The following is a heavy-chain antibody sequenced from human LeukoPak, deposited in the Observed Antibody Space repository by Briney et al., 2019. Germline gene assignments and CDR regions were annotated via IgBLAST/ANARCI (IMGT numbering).Heavy chain of an antibody. Sequence: SETLSLTCTVSGGSISSSSYYWGWIRQPPGKGLEWIGSIYYSGSTYYNPSLKSRVTISVDTSKNQFSLKLSSVTAADTAVYYCARQLYYDILTGYHNCFDPWGQGTLVIVSS. CDR1: GGSISSSSYY. V-gene: IGHV4-39*01. D-gene: IGHD3-9*01. J-gene: IGHJ5*02. CDR3: ARQLYYDILTGYHNCFDP. CDR2: IYYSGST.